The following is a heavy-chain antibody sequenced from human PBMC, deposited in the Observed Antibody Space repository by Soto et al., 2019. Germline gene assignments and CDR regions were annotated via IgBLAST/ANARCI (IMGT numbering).Heavy chain of an antibody. V-gene: IGHV4-31*03. J-gene: IGHJ4*02. CDR1: GGSINSGLYY. CDR3: ARLFWSGYTSFDY. Sequence: QVQLQESGPGLVKPSQTLSLTCTVSGGSINSGLYYWIWIRQHPGGGLEWIGFIYYNGSVSYNPFPENRGSISVNTSKNQSPLKLSSETAAETAVYYCARLFWSGYTSFDYWGQGPLVTVSS. D-gene: IGHD3-3*01. CDR2: IYYNGSV.